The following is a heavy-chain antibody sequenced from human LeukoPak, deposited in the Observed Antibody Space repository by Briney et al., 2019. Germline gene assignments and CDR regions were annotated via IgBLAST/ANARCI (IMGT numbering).Heavy chain of an antibody. Sequence: GGSLRLSCAASGFTFSSYWMHWVRQAPGKGLVWVSRINSDGSSTSYADSVKGRFTISRDNAKNTLYLQMNSLRAEDTAVYYCARVSERWLHFDYWGQGTLVTVSS. CDR1: GFTFSSYW. CDR2: INSDGSST. J-gene: IGHJ4*02. CDR3: ARVSERWLHFDY. D-gene: IGHD5-24*01. V-gene: IGHV3-74*01.